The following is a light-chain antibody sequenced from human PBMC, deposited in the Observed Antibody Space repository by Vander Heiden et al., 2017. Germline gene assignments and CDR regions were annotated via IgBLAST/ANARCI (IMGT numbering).Light chain of an antibody. CDR2: DTS. CDR1: QSVSSN. CDR3: QQYNNWPPLT. J-gene: IGKJ4*01. V-gene: IGKV3-15*01. Sequence: ESMMTQSPATLSVSPGERATLSCRASQSVSSNLAWYQQKPGQAPRLLIYDTSTRATGVPARFSGSGYGTAFTLTISSRQSEDFAVYYCQQYNNWPPLTFGGGTKVEIK.